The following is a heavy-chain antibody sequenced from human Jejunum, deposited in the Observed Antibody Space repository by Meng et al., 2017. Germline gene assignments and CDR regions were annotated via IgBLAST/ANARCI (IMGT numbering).Heavy chain of an antibody. Sequence: ASVKVSCKASGYTFTSYGISWVRQAPGQGLEWLGWINTNNGNTNYAQRLQGRVTMATDTSTSTAYMELRSLTSDDTAVYYCARKAIQLWTTDYWGQGTLVTVSS. V-gene: IGHV1-18*01. D-gene: IGHD5-18*01. CDR2: INTNNGNT. J-gene: IGHJ4*02. CDR1: GYTFTSYG. CDR3: ARKAIQLWTTDY.